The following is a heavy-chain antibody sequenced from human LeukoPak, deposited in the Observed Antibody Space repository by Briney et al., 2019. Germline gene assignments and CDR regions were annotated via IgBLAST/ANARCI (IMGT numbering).Heavy chain of an antibody. J-gene: IGHJ4*02. CDR3: ARLHTYYYDSSGYYFDY. V-gene: IGHV3-21*01. CDR1: GFTFSSYS. D-gene: IGHD3-22*01. Sequence: PGGSLRLSCAASGFTFSSYSMNWVRQAPGKGLEWVSSISSSSSYIYHADSVKGRFTISRDNAKNSLYLQMNSLRAEDTAVYYCARLHTYYYDSSGYYFDYWGQGTLVTVSS. CDR2: ISSSSSYI.